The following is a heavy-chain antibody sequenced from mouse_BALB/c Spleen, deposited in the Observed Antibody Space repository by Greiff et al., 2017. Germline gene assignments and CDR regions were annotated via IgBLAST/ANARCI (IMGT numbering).Heavy chain of an antibody. CDR2: IDPANGNT. Sequence: EVKLMESGAELVKPGASVKLSCTASGFNIKDTYMHWVKQRPEQGLEWIGRIDPANGNTKYDPKFQGKATITADTSSNTAYLQLSSLTSEDTAVYYCALIYYGNYVGVDYWGQGTSVTVSS. CDR1: GFNIKDTY. D-gene: IGHD2-1*01. V-gene: IGHV14-3*02. CDR3: ALIYYGNYVGVDY. J-gene: IGHJ4*01.